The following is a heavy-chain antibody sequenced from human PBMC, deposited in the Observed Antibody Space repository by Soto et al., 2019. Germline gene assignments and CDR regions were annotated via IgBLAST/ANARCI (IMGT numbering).Heavy chain of an antibody. CDR1: GFSFSGYA. J-gene: IGHJ5*02. CDR2: ITASGDST. CDR3: AREVGAPSGWLDP. V-gene: IGHV3-23*01. D-gene: IGHD1-26*01. Sequence: EVQLLQSGGGLVQPGGSLRLSCAASGFSFSGYAMSWVRLAPGKGLEWVSSITASGDSTFYADSVKGRFTISRDNSKNTLYLQMDNLRDEDTALYYCAREVGAPSGWLDPWGQGTQVTVSS.